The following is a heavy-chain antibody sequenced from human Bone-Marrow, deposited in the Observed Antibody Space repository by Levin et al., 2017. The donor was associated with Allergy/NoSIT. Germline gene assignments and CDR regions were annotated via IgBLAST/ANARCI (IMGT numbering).Heavy chain of an antibody. D-gene: IGHD3-16*01. CDR2: ISYDGSNK. J-gene: IGHJ6*03. CDR1: GFTFSSYA. CDR3: ARGGDYFGYYYYMDV. Sequence: SCAASGFTFSSYAMHWVRQAPGKGLEWVAVISYDGSNKYYADSVKGRFTISRDNSKNTLYLQMNSLRAEDTAVYYCARGGDYFGYYYYMDVWGKGTTVTVSS. V-gene: IGHV3-30-3*01.